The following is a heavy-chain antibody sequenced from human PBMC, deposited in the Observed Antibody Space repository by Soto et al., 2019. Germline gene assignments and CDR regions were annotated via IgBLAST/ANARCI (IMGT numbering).Heavy chain of an antibody. D-gene: IGHD6-19*01. J-gene: IGHJ4*02. CDR2: INSDGSST. CDR1: GFTFSSYW. CDR3: AREDSSGNYYFDY. V-gene: IGHV3-74*01. Sequence: GGSLRLSCAASGFTFSSYWMHWVRQAPGKGLVWVSRINSDGSSTSYADSVKGRFTISRDNAKNTLYLQMNSLRAEDTAVYYCAREDSSGNYYFDYLGQGTLFTVS.